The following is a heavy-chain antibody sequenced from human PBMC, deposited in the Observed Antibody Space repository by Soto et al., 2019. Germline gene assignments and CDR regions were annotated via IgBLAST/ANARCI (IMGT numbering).Heavy chain of an antibody. CDR3: ARDRGYYDSSGYFGRRTGLPYRMDV. CDR2: IYSGGST. V-gene: IGHV3-53*01. D-gene: IGHD3-22*01. J-gene: IGHJ6*02. CDR1: GFTVSSNY. Sequence: GGSLRLSCAASGFTVSSNYMSWVRQAPGKGLEWASVIYSGGSTYYADSVKGRFTISRDNSKNTLYLQMNSLRAEDTAVYYCARDRGYYDSSGYFGRRTGLPYRMDVRGHVTTVTVSS.